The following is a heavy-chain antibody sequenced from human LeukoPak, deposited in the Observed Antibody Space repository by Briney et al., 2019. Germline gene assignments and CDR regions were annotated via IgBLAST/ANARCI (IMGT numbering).Heavy chain of an antibody. V-gene: IGHV4-59*01. J-gene: IGHJ6*02. CDR2: IYYSGST. CDR1: GGSISSYY. D-gene: IGHD3-16*02. CDR3: ARVSDYVWGSYRYQDDYGWDV. Sequence: PSETLSLTCTVSGGSISSYYWSWIRQPPGKGLEWIGYIYYSGSTNYNPSLKSRATISVDTSKNQFSLKLSSVTAADTAVYYCARVSDYVWGSYRYQDDYGWDVWGQGTTVTVSS.